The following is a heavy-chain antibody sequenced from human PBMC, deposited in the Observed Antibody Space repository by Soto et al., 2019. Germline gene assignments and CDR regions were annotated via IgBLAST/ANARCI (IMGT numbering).Heavy chain of an antibody. J-gene: IGHJ4*02. CDR1: GFTFSSYA. CDR3: AKDRGISDDYVWGSYRTQAFDY. CDR2: ISGSGGST. V-gene: IGHV3-23*01. D-gene: IGHD3-16*02. Sequence: PGGSLRLSCAASGFTFSSYAMSWVRQAPGKGLEWVSAISGSGGSTYYADSVKGRFTISRDNSKNTLYLQMNSLRAEDTAVYYSAKDRGISDDYVWGSYRTQAFDYWGQGTLVTVSS.